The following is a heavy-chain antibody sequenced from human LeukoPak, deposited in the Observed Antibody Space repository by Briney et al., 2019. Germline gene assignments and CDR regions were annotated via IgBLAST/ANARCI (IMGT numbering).Heavy chain of an antibody. D-gene: IGHD3-22*01. J-gene: IGHJ4*02. V-gene: IGHV1-69*05. Sequence: GSSVKVSCKASGGTFSSYAISWVRQAPGQGLEWMGGIIPIFGTANYAQKFQGRVTITTDESTSTAYMELSSLRSEDTAVYYCARGKLLGSGGYYSGVFDYWGQGTLVTVSS. CDR1: GGTFSSYA. CDR2: IIPIFGTA. CDR3: ARGKLLGSGGYYSGVFDY.